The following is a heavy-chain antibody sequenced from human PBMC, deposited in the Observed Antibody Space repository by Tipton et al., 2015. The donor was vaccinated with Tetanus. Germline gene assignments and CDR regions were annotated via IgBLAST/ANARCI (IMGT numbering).Heavy chain of an antibody. CDR3: ARQDCSGGSCSLDV. Sequence: QLVQSGAEVKKSGESLKISCKGSGYSFTSKWIGWVRQMPGKGLEWMGIVYPGDSDPRYSPSFQGQVTISADKSISAAYLQWSSLEASDTGIYYCARQDCSGGSCSLDVWGQGTTVTVSS. V-gene: IGHV5-51*01. CDR2: VYPGDSDP. D-gene: IGHD2-15*01. J-gene: IGHJ6*02. CDR1: GYSFTSKW.